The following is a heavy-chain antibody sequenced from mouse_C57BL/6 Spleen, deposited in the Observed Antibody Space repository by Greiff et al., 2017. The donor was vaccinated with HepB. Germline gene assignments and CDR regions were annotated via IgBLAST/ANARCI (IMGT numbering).Heavy chain of an antibody. CDR3: ARDSSGDY. CDR2: INPGSGGT. CDR1: GYAFTNYL. Sequence: QVQLQQSGAELVRPGPSVKVSCKASGYAFTNYLIEWVKQRPGQGLEWIGVINPGSGGTNYNEKFKGKATLTADKSSSTAYMQLSSLTSEDSAVYFCARDSSGDYWGQGTTLTVSS. D-gene: IGHD3-2*02. V-gene: IGHV1-54*01. J-gene: IGHJ2*01.